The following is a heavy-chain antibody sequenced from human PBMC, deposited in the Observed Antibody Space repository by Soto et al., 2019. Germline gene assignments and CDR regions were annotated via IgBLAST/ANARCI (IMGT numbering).Heavy chain of an antibody. CDR2: IYYSGST. Sequence: PSETLSLTCTVSGGSISSGDYYWSWIRQPPGKGLEWIGYIYYSGSTYYNPSLKSRVTISVDTSKNQFSLKLSSVTAADTAVYYCARDRSIAAAGGGDYYYGMDVWGQGTTVTVPS. CDR1: GGSISSGDYY. J-gene: IGHJ6*02. D-gene: IGHD6-13*01. V-gene: IGHV4-30-4*01. CDR3: ARDRSIAAAGGGDYYYGMDV.